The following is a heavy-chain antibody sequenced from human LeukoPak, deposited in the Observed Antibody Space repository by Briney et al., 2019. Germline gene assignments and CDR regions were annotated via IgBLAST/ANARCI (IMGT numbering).Heavy chain of an antibody. CDR2: IWYDGSNK. CDR3: ARDTDGYCSSTSCYTGSDY. J-gene: IGHJ4*02. V-gene: IGHV3-33*08. D-gene: IGHD2-2*02. CDR1: GFTFSSYA. Sequence: PGGSLRLSCAASGFTFSSYAMHWVRQAPGKGLEWVAVIWYDGSNKYYADSVKGRFTISRDNSKNTLYLQMNSLRAEDTAVYYCARDTDGYCSSTSCYTGSDYWGQGTLVTVSS.